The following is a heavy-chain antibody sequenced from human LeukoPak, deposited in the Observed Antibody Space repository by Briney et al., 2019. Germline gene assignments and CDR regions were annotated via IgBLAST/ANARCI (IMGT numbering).Heavy chain of an antibody. CDR1: VYTFTGYY. CDR3: ARVLTTVTPWFP. V-gene: IGHV1-2*02. J-gene: IGHJ5*02. D-gene: IGHD4-17*01. Sequence: ASVKLSCKASVYTFTGYYMHWVRQAPGQGLEWMGWINPNSGGTNYAQKFQGRVTMTRDTSISTAYMELSRLRSDDTAVYYCARVLTTVTPWFPWGQGTLVTVSS. CDR2: INPNSGGT.